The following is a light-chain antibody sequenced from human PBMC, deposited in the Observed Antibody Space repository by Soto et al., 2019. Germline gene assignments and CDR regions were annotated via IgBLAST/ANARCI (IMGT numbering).Light chain of an antibody. CDR1: SSDIGGYNS. Sequence: QSALTQPASVSGSPGQSITVSCTGTSSDIGGYNSVSWYQQHPGKAPKLIIYEVINRPSGVSDRFSGSKSGNTASLTISGLQAEDEADYYCSSYTSTSSYVFATGTQLTVL. CDR2: EVI. J-gene: IGLJ1*01. CDR3: SSYTSTSSYV. V-gene: IGLV2-14*03.